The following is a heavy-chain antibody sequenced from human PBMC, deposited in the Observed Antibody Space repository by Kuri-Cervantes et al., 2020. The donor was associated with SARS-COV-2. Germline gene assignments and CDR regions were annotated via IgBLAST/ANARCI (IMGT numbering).Heavy chain of an antibody. CDR1: GFTFSDYY. J-gene: IGHJ3*02. CDR3: ARDYCSSTSCDNDAFDI. Sequence: GESLKISCAASGFTFSDYYMSWVRQAPGKGLEWVSYISSSGSTIYYADSVKGRFTISRDNAKNSLYLQMNSLRAEDTAVCYCARDYCSSTSCDNDAFDIWGQGTMVTVSS. D-gene: IGHD2-2*02. V-gene: IGHV3-11*04. CDR2: ISSSGSTI.